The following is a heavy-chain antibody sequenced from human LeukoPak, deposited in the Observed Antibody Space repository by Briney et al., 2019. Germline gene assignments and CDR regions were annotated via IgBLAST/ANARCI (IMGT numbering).Heavy chain of an antibody. CDR3: ARDLYDFWSGLDY. CDR2: IIPIFGTA. J-gene: IGHJ4*02. D-gene: IGHD3-3*01. V-gene: IGHV1-69*05. CDR1: GGTFSSYA. Sequence: SVKVSCKASGGTFSSYAISWVRQAPGQGPEWMGRIIPIFGTANYAQKFQGRVTITTDESTSTAYMELSSLRSEDTAVYYCARDLYDFWSGLDYWGQGTLVTVSS.